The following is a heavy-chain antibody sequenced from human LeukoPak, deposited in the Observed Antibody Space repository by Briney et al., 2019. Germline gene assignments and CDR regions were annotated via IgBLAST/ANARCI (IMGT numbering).Heavy chain of an antibody. Sequence: PGGSLRLSCAASGFTFSDAWVSWVRQAPGMGLEWVGRIKSKTDGGTTDYAAPVKGRFNISRDDSSGTLYLLMNSLKTEDTAVYYCSTLLRGSDCCLDYWGQGTLVAVSS. D-gene: IGHD2-21*02. CDR2: IKSKTDGGTT. CDR3: STLLRGSDCCLDY. J-gene: IGHJ4*02. CDR1: GFTFSDAW. V-gene: IGHV3-15*01.